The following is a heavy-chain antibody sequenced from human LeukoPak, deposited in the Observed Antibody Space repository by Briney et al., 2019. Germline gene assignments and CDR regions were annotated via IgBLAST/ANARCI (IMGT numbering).Heavy chain of an antibody. V-gene: IGHV4-30-4*01. J-gene: IGHJ5*02. CDR3: ARVGGGYCSSTSCPNWFDP. CDR1: GGSISSGDYC. Sequence: SETLSLTCTVSGGSISSGDYCWRWIRQPPGKGLECNGYIYYSGSTYYNPSLKSRVTISVDTSKNQFSLKLSSVTAADTAVYYCARVGGGYCSSTSCPNWFDPWGQGTLVTVSS. CDR2: IYYSGST. D-gene: IGHD2-2*01.